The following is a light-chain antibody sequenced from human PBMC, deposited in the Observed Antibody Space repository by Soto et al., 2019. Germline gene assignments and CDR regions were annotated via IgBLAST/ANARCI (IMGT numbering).Light chain of an antibody. CDR2: DVT. CDR1: SSDVGGDHY. Sequence: QSALTQPRSVSGSPGQSVTISCTGTSSDVGGDHYVSWYQQYPGKAPKLMICDVTKRPSGVPDRFSGSKSGNTASLTISGLQAEDEADYYCCSYAGSYNWVFGGGTQLTVL. CDR3: CSYAGSYNWV. J-gene: IGLJ3*02. V-gene: IGLV2-11*01.